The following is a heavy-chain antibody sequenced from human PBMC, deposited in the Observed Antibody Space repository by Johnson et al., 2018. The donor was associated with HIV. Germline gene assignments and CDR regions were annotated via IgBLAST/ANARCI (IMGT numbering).Heavy chain of an antibody. D-gene: IGHD3-16*02. CDR2: ISYDGGTT. CDR1: GFTFSSYA. CDR3: AADQAGDYVWGNYRYAFDI. J-gene: IGHJ3*02. Sequence: QVQLVESGGGVVQPGRSLRLSCAASGFTFSSYAMHWVRQAPGKGLEWVAVISYDGGTTDYAAPVKGRFTISTDDSRNTLYLEMNRLKTEDTAMYYCAADQAGDYVWGNYRYAFDIWGPGTVVTVSS. V-gene: IGHV3-30*04.